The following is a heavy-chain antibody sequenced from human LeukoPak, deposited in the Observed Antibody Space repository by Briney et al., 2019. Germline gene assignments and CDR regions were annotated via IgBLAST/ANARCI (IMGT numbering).Heavy chain of an antibody. CDR2: MNPVSGNA. CDR1: GYTFTNFD. D-gene: IGHD2-2*01. CDR3: ARSSQAPFDY. J-gene: IGHJ4*02. Sequence: ASVKVSCKASGYTFTNFDINWVRQAPGQGLEWMGWMNPVSGNAGSAQKFQGRVTMTRDTSISTAYMELSRLRSDDTAVYYCARSSQAPFDYWGQGTLVTVSS. V-gene: IGHV1-8*01.